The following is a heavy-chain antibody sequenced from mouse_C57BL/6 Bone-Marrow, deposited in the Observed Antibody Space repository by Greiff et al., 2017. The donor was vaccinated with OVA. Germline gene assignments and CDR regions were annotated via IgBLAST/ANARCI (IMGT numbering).Heavy chain of an antibody. J-gene: IGHJ1*03. D-gene: IGHD1-1*01. Sequence: QVQLQQPGTELVKPGASVKLSCKASGYTFTSYRMHWVKQRPGQGLEWIGNINPSNGGTNYNEKFKSKATLTVDKSSSTAYMQLSSLTSEDSAVYYCAGITTVVGNWYFDVWGTGTTVTVSS. CDR2: INPSNGGT. CDR1: GYTFTSYR. V-gene: IGHV1-53*01. CDR3: AGITTVVGNWYFDV.